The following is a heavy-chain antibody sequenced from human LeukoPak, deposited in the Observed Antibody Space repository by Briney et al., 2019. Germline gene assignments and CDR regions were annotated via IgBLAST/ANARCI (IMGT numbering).Heavy chain of an antibody. Sequence: SETLSLTCSVSGGSISGYYWSWIRQPPCQGLEWIRFIYYTGSTNDNPSLKSRVTISVDRSKNHFSLKLSFVTAADTAVYYCARLGGHSGSWDDAFDIWGQGTVVSVSS. D-gene: IGHD6-13*01. CDR1: GGSISGYY. CDR3: ARLGGHSGSWDDAFDI. CDR2: IYYTGST. V-gene: IGHV4-59*08. J-gene: IGHJ3*02.